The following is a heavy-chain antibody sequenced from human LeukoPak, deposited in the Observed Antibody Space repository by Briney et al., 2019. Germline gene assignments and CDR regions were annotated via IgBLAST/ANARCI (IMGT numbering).Heavy chain of an antibody. CDR3: ARKYYDSSGYYGVDY. V-gene: IGHV1-69*05. J-gene: IGHJ4*02. CDR2: IIPIFGTA. CDR1: GYTFTGYY. Sequence: SVKVSCKASGYTFTGYYMHWVRQAPGQGLEWMGRIIPIFGTANYAQKFQGRVTITTDESTSTAYMELSSLRSEDTAVYYCARKYYDSSGYYGVDYWGQGTLVTVSS. D-gene: IGHD3-22*01.